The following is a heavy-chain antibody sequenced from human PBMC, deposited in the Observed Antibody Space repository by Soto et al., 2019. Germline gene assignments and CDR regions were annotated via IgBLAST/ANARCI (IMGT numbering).Heavy chain of an antibody. D-gene: IGHD3-3*01. CDR2: MNPNGGNT. J-gene: IGHJ6*03. CDR1: GYTFTSYD. Sequence: ASVKVSCKASGYTFTSYDINWVRQATGQGLEWMGWMNPNGGNTGYAQKFQGRVTMTRNTSISTAYMELSSLRSEDTAVYCCATVGTYYDFWSGYHNPHYMDVWGKGTTVTVSS. CDR3: ATVGTYYDFWSGYHNPHYMDV. V-gene: IGHV1-8*01.